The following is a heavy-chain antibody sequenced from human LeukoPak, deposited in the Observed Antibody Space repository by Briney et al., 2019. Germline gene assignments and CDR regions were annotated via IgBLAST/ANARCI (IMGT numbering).Heavy chain of an antibody. CDR2: ISAYNGNT. CDR3: ARGGGQQLNYYYYGMGV. D-gene: IGHD6-13*01. V-gene: IGHV1-18*01. J-gene: IGHJ6*02. CDR1: GYTFTSYG. Sequence: ASVKVSCKASGYTFTSYGISWVRQAPGQGLEWMGWISAYNGNTNYAQKLQGRVTMTTDTSTSTAYMELRSLRSDDTAVYYCARGGGQQLNYYYYGMGVWGQGTTVTVSS.